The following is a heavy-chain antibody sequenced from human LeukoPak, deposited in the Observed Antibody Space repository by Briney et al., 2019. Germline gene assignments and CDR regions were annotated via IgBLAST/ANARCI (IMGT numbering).Heavy chain of an antibody. CDR1: GFTFSSYS. Sequence: PGGSLRLSCAASGFTFSSYSMNWVRQAPGKGLEWVSGIRWNSGSIGYADSVKGRFTISRDNAKNSLYLQMNSLRAEDTALYYCAKDMGWGAYYDSRLFIGAFDIWGQGTMVTVSS. CDR3: AKDMGWGAYYDSRLFIGAFDI. J-gene: IGHJ3*02. CDR2: IRWNSGSI. V-gene: IGHV3-9*01. D-gene: IGHD3-22*01.